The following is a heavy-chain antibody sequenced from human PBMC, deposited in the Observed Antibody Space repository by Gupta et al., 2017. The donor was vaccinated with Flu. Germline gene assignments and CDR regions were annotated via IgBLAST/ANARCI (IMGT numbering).Heavy chain of an antibody. D-gene: IGHD3-10*01. CDR2: IYYSGST. V-gene: IGHV4-39*01. J-gene: IGHJ4*02. CDR3: ARPITMGSFDY. Sequence: GGIRQPPGKGLEWIGSIYYSGSTYYNPSLKSRVTISVDTSKNQFSLKLSSVTAADTAVYYCARPITMGSFDYWGQGTLVTVSS.